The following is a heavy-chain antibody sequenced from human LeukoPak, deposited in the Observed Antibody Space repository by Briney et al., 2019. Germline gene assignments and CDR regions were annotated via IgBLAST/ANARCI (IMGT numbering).Heavy chain of an antibody. J-gene: IGHJ5*02. CDR3: ARGIEYSSPPDWFDP. D-gene: IGHD6-6*01. CDR1: GYTFTSYD. V-gene: IGHV1-8*01. Sequence: ASVKVSCKASGYTFTSYDINWVRQATGQGLEWMGWMNPNSGNTGYAQKFQGRVTTTRNTSISTAYMELSSLRSEDTAVYYCARGIEYSSPPDWFDPWGQGTLVTVSS. CDR2: MNPNSGNT.